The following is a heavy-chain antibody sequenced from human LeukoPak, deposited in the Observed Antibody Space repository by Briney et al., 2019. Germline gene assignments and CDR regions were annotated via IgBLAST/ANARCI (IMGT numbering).Heavy chain of an antibody. V-gene: IGHV4-34*01. CDR2: INHSGST. CDR3: ARLGAYYGDYDD. D-gene: IGHD4-17*01. Sequence: SETLSLTCAVYGGSFSGYYWSWIRQPPGKGLEWIGEINHSGSTNYNPSLKSRVTISVDTSKNQFSLKLSSVTAADTAVYYCARLGAYYGDYDDWGQGTLVTVSS. CDR1: GGSFSGYY. J-gene: IGHJ4*02.